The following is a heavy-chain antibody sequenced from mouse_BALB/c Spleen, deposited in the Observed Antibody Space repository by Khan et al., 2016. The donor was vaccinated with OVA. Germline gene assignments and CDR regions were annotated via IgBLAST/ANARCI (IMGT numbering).Heavy chain of an antibody. CDR3: TRLAYYYDSEGFAY. CDR1: GLTFSTYG. V-gene: IGHV5-6*01. CDR2: VSTGGSYT. D-gene: IGHD1-1*01. J-gene: IGHJ3*01. Sequence: EVELVESGGDLVKPGGSLKLSFAASGLTFSTYGMSWVRRTPDKRLAWFATVSTGGSYTYYPDSVRGRFTISRDNAKNTLYLQMSGLKSEDTAMFYCTRLAYYYDSEGFAYWGQGTLVTVSA.